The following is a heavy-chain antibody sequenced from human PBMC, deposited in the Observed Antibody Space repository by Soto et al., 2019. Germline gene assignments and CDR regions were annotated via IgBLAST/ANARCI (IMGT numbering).Heavy chain of an antibody. Sequence: QVQLQESGPGLVKPSQTLSLTCTVSGGSISSGDYYWSWIRQPPGKGLEWIGYIYYSGSTYYNPSLKSXXTXSXXTSKNQFSLKLSSVTAADTAVYYCARDTYYYGMDVWGQGTTVTVSS. D-gene: IGHD3-16*01. V-gene: IGHV4-30-4*01. CDR3: ARDTYYYGMDV. CDR1: GGSISSGDYY. J-gene: IGHJ6*02. CDR2: IYYSGST.